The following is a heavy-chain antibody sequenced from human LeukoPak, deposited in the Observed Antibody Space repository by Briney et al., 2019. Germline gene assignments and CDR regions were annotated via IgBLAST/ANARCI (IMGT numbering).Heavy chain of an antibody. V-gene: IGHV4-39*07. CDR1: GGSISSSSYY. D-gene: IGHD4-17*01. Sequence: SETLSLTCTVSGGSISSSSYYWGWIRQPPGKGLEWIGSIYYSGSTYYNPSLKSRVTISVATSKNQCSLKLSSATAADTAVYYCARLDYGDYVYNWFDPWGQGTLVTVSS. CDR3: ARLDYGDYVYNWFDP. CDR2: IYYSGST. J-gene: IGHJ5*02.